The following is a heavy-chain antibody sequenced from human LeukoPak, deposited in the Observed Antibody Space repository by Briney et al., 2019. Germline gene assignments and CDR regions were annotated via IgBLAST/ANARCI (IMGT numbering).Heavy chain of an antibody. J-gene: IGHJ6*02. CDR1: GFSFRRYA. CDR2: VNAESTDI. D-gene: IGHD6-19*01. V-gene: IGHV3-21*05. Sequence: GGSLRLSCAASGFSFRRYAMNWVRQAPGKGLEWVAYVNAESTDILYADSVKGRFTISRDNAKNSLYLQMNSLRAEDTALYYCAKDIAVAGYYYYGMDVWGQGTTVTVSS. CDR3: AKDIAVAGYYYYGMDV.